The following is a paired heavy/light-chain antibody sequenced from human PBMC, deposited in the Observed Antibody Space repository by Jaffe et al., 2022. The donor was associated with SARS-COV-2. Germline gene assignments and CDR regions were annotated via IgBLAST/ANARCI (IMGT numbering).Light chain of an antibody. CDR3: QQYYVTPRT. Sequence: DIVMTQSPDSLAVSLGERATINCKSSQSVLYSSNNKNYLAWYQQKPGQPPKLLLYWASTRESGVPDRFSGSGSGTDFTLTISSLQAEDVAVYYCQQYYVTPRTFGQGTKLEIK. CDR2: WAS. V-gene: IGKV4-1*01. J-gene: IGKJ2*01. CDR1: QSVLYSSNNKNY.
Heavy chain of an antibody. J-gene: IGHJ3*02. V-gene: IGHV3-23*01. CDR1: GFTFNNFA. Sequence: EVQLLESGGGLLQPGGSLRLSCAASGFTFNNFAMSWVRQAPGKGLEWVSGISGSGGSTYYPDSVKGRFTISRDNSKNTLYLQMNSLRAEDTAVYYCAKEGRIYRDARGAFDIWGQGTMVTVSS. CDR2: ISGSGGST. D-gene: IGHD3-3*01. CDR3: AKEGRIYRDARGAFDI.